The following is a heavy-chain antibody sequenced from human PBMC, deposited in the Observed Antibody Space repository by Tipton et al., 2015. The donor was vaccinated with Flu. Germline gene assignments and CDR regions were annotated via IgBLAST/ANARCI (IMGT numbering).Heavy chain of an antibody. D-gene: IGHD3-16*01. J-gene: IGHJ4*02. CDR1: GFSFQNYG. CDR2: ISWNSGNS. Sequence: SLRLSCAASGFSFQNYGMHWVRQVPGKGPEWVAGISWNSGNSGFADSVKGRFTISRDNSKRVLYLEMNSLRVDDTALYYCVKDSEFGAGLFDIWGQGTLVIVSA. CDR3: VKDSEFGAGLFDI. V-gene: IGHV3-9*01.